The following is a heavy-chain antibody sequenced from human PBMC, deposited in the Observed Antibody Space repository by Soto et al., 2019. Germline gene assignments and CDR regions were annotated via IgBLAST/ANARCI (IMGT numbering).Heavy chain of an antibody. CDR2: ISTYNGDT. V-gene: IGHV1-18*01. D-gene: IGHD2-8*01. J-gene: IGHJ4*02. CDR3: ARTEGRSTRGDY. Sequence: ASVKVSCKASGYSFTTYGVTWVRQAPGQGLEWMGWISTYNGDTRVAQQHQGRVTLTTDTSTNAAHMELRSLRSDDTAIYYCARTEGRSTRGDYWGQGTLVTVSS. CDR1: GYSFTTYG.